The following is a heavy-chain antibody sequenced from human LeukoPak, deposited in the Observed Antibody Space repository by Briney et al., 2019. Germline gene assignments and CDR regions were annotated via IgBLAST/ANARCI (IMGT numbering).Heavy chain of an antibody. CDR2: IIPIFGTA. CDR1: GYTFTSYG. CDR3: ARAGYCSGGSCYSTRWVRGYSFEPKNYYYMDV. V-gene: IGHV1-69*05. D-gene: IGHD2-15*01. Sequence: KPGASVKVSCKASGYTFTSYGISWVRQAPGQGLEWMGGIIPIFGTANYAQKFQGRVTITTDESTSTAYMELSSLRSEDTAVYYCARAGYCSGGSCYSTRWVRGYSFEPKNYYYMDVWGKGTTVTVSS. J-gene: IGHJ6*03.